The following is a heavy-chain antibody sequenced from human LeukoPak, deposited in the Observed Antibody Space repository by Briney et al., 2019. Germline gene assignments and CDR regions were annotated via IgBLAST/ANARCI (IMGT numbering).Heavy chain of an antibody. CDR1: GFTVSSNY. CDR2: IRRKTDGETT. V-gene: IGHV3-15*01. D-gene: IGHD2-21*01. J-gene: IGHJ4*02. Sequence: GGSLRLSCAASGFTVSSNYMSWVRQVPGKGLEWVGRIRRKTDGETTDHAAPVKGRFTISRDDSKNTLYLQMNSLKTEDTAVYYCVTDLVIKGYFDYWGQGALVTVSS. CDR3: VTDLVIKGYFDY.